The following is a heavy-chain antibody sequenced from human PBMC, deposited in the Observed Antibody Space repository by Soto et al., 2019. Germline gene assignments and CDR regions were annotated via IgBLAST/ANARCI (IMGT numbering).Heavy chain of an antibody. J-gene: IGHJ6*02. CDR1: GGSISSYY. D-gene: IGHD2-2*02. Sequence: SETLSLTCTVSGGSISSYYWSWIRQPPGKGLEWIGYIYYSGSTNYNPSLKSRVTISVDTSKNQFSLKLSSVTAADTAVYYCARREGYCSSTSCYSGMDVWGQGTTVTVSS. V-gene: IGHV4-59*08. CDR2: IYYSGST. CDR3: ARREGYCSSTSCYSGMDV.